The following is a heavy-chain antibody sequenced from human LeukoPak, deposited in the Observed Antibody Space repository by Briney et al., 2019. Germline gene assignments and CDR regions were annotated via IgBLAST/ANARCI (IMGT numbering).Heavy chain of an antibody. CDR2: ISPSGAST. D-gene: IGHD1-1*01. J-gene: IGHJ4*02. Sequence: ASVKVSCKASGYTFTRYYMHWVRQAPGQGLEWMGIISPSGASTSYAQTFQGRVTMTRDTSTSTVYMELSSLRSEDTAMYYCTRGGYGGPRVAFDYWGQGTLVTVSS. CDR3: TRGGYGGPRVAFDY. CDR1: GYTFTRYY. V-gene: IGHV1-46*01.